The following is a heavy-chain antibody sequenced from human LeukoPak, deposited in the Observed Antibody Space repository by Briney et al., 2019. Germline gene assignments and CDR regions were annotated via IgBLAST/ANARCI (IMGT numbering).Heavy chain of an antibody. J-gene: IGHJ4*02. CDR2: IYSGGST. V-gene: IGHV3-53*01. Sequence: GGSLRLSCAASGFSVSSNYMSWVRQAPGKGLEWVSVIYSGGSTHYADSVKGRFTVSRDNSKNTLYPQMNSLRAEDTAVYYCARDGYSSNWYISWGQGTLVTVSS. CDR3: ARDGYSSNWYIS. D-gene: IGHD6-13*01. CDR1: GFSVSSNY.